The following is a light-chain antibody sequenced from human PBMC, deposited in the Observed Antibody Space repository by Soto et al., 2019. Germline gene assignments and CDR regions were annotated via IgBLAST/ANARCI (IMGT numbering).Light chain of an antibody. CDR1: SSDVGGYNY. CDR2: DVT. CDR3: CSYAGSYTFYV. Sequence: QSALTQPASVSGSPGQSITISCTGSSSDVGGYNYVSWYQQHPDKAPKLIIYDVTNRPSGVSNRFSGSKSGNTASLTISGLQAEDEADYYCCSYAGSYTFYVFGTGTKLTVL. J-gene: IGLJ1*01. V-gene: IGLV2-14*03.